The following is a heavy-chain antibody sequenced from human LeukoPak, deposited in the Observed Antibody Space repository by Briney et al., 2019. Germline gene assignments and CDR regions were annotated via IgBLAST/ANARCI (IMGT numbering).Heavy chain of an antibody. V-gene: IGHV4-4*07. CDR1: GGSINNYY. D-gene: IGHD2-15*01. J-gene: IGHJ3*02. Sequence: SETLSLTCTVSGGSINNYYWSWIRQPAEKGLEWIGRIYTRGSTNYNPSLKSRVTMSVDTSKNQFSLKLSSVTAADTAVYYCARGRYCSADICSGGDAFDIWGQGTMVSVSS. CDR2: IYTRGST. CDR3: ARGRYCSADICSGGDAFDI.